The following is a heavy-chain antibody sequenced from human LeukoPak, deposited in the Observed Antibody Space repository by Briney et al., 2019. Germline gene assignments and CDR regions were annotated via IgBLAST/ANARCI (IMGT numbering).Heavy chain of an antibody. V-gene: IGHV3-30*18. Sequence: PGGSLRLSCAASGFTFSSYGMHWVRQAPGKGLEWVAVISYDGSNKYYADSAKGRFTISRDNSKNTLYLQMNSLRAEDTAVYFCAKSGHKAVAGSYWYFDLWGRGTLVTVSS. CDR1: GFTFSSYG. CDR3: AKSGHKAVAGSYWYFDL. D-gene: IGHD6-19*01. CDR2: ISYDGSNK. J-gene: IGHJ2*01.